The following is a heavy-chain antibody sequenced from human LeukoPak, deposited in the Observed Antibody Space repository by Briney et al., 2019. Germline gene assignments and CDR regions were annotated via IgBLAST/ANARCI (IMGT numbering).Heavy chain of an antibody. D-gene: IGHD1-26*01. CDR3: ARRYRYAPDY. CDR1: GGSFSG. Sequence: SETLSLTCAVYGGSFSGWTWIRQPPGKGLEWIGEINHSGGTNYNPSLKSRVTISVDTSKNQFSLKLSSVTAADTAVYYCARRYRYAPDYWGQGTLVTVSS. CDR2: INHSGGT. V-gene: IGHV4-34*01. J-gene: IGHJ4*02.